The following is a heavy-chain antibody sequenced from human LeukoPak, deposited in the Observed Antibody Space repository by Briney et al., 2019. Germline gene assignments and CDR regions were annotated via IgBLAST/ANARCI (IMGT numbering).Heavy chain of an antibody. J-gene: IGHJ4*02. V-gene: IGHV4-4*07. CDR1: GNSISSYY. CDR3: ARETTGLARYFDY. Sequence: PSETLSLTCTVSGNSISSYYWRWIRQPAGKGLEWIGRIYTSGSTNYNPSLKSRVTMSVDTSKNQFSLNLSSVTAADTAFYYCARETTGLARYFDYWGQGTLVTVSS. D-gene: IGHD4-11*01. CDR2: IYTSGST.